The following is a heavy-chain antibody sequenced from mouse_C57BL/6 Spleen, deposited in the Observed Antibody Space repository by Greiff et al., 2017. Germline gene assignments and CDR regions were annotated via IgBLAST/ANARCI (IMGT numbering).Heavy chain of an antibody. V-gene: IGHV5-17*01. Sequence: EVKVEESGGGLVKPGGSLKLSCAASGFTFSDYGMHWVRQAPEKGLEWVAYISSGSSTIYYADTVKGRFTISRDNAKNTLFLQMTSLRSEDTAMYYCARGLRYWYFDVWGTGTTVTVSS. CDR2: ISSGSSTI. D-gene: IGHD1-1*01. J-gene: IGHJ1*03. CDR3: ARGLRYWYFDV. CDR1: GFTFSDYG.